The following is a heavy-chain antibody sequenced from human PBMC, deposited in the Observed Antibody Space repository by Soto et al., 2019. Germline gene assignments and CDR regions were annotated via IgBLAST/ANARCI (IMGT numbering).Heavy chain of an antibody. CDR3: AKGIGSTTSSRGIIDF. CDR1: GFTFNTYG. V-gene: IGHV3-23*01. J-gene: IGHJ4*02. D-gene: IGHD3-10*01. Sequence: GGSLRLSCAASGFTFNTYGLSWVRQAPGKGLEWVSGISASGASTYYADSVKGRFTISRDNSKDTLFLQMNTLRAEDTAMYYCAKGIGSTTSSRGIIDFWGRGTLVTVSS. CDR2: ISASGAST.